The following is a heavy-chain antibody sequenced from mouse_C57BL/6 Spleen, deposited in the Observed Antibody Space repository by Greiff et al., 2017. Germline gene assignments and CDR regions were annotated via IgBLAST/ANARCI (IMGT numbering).Heavy chain of an antibody. V-gene: IGHV1-78*01. Sequence: QVQLQQSDAELVKPGASVKISCKVSGYTFTDHTIHWMKQRPEQGLEWIGYIYPRDGSTKYNEKFKGKATLTADKSSSTAYMQLNSLTSEDSAVYFGAREEDYYGSSPGFAYWGQGTLVTVSA. CDR3: AREEDYYGSSPGFAY. CDR2: IYPRDGST. D-gene: IGHD1-1*01. CDR1: GYTFTDHT. J-gene: IGHJ3*01.